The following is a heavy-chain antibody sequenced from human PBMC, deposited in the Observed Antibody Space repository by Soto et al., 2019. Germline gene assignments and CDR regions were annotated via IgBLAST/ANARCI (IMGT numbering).Heavy chain of an antibody. CDR1: GYRFTSYG. J-gene: IGHJ5*02. D-gene: IGHD1-26*01. Sequence: QVHLVQSGAEVKKPGASVKVSCKASGYRFTSYGISWVRQAPGQGLEWMGWLSDYNGKTIYTEKFQGRITMTIDTSTNTAYMELRSLRSGDTAVYYCARGYFFSGSYRMYHWGQGTLVTVSS. V-gene: IGHV1-18*04. CDR2: LSDYNGKT. CDR3: ARGYFFSGSYRMYH.